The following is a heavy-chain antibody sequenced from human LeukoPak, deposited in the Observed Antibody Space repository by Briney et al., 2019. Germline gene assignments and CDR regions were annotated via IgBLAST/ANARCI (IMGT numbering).Heavy chain of an antibody. CDR2: INPNSGGT. D-gene: IGHD3-10*01. J-gene: IGHJ4*02. CDR3: ARAWVYYGSGSYCND. Sequence: ASVKVSCKASGYTFTGYYMHWVRQAPGQGLEWMGRINPNSGGTNYAQKFQGRVTMTRDTSIGTAYMELSRLRSDDTAVYYCARAWVYYGSGSYCNDWGQGTLVTVSS. V-gene: IGHV1-2*06. CDR1: GYTFTGYY.